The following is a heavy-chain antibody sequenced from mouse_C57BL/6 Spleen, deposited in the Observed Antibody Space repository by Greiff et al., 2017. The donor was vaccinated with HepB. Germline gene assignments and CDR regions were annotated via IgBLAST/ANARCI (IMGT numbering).Heavy chain of an antibody. Sequence: QVHVKQSGAELVRPGASVTLSCKASGYTFTDYEMHWVKQTPVHGLEWIGAIDPETGGTAYNQKFKGKAILTADKSSSTAYMELRSLTSEDSAVYYCTRGSHNFAYWGQGTLVTVSA. V-gene: IGHV1-15*01. CDR3: TRGSHNFAY. D-gene: IGHD6-1*01. CDR1: GYTFTDYE. CDR2: IDPETGGT. J-gene: IGHJ3*01.